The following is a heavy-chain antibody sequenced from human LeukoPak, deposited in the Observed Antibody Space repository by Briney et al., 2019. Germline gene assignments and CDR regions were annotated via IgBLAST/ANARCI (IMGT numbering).Heavy chain of an antibody. CDR1: GFTFSNAW. V-gene: IGHV3-15*01. Sequence: GGSLRLSCAASGFTFSNAWMSWVRQAPGKGLEWVGRIKSKTDGGTTDYAAHVEGRFTISRDDSKNTLYLQMNSLKTEDTAVYYCTTTYYYDSSAITDYWGQGTLVTVSS. CDR3: TTTYYYDSSAITDY. J-gene: IGHJ4*02. CDR2: IKSKTDGGTT. D-gene: IGHD3-22*01.